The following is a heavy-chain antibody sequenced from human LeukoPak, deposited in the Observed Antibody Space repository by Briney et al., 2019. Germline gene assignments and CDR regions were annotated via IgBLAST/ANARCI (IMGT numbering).Heavy chain of an antibody. D-gene: IGHD2-2*01. V-gene: IGHV3-33*03. CDR1: GFTVGSYG. Sequence: PGRSLRLACAASGFTVGSYGMHWVRQAPGKGLEWVAVIWFDGSNKYYAESVKGRLIISRDKSNNRLYLQMNRLRAEGTAVYDCAKESGYCSSTSCFADAFDIWGQGTMVTVSS. CDR2: IWFDGSNK. J-gene: IGHJ3*02. CDR3: AKESGYCSSTSCFADAFDI.